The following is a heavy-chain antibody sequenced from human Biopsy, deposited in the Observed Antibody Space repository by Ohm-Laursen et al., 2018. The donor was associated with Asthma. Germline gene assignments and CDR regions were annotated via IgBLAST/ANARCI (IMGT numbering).Heavy chain of an antibody. D-gene: IGHD2-15*01. CDR3: ARVDGVVEPATRMGGMDV. CDR1: GFTFGDYW. CDR2: IKHDGSEK. V-gene: IGHV3-7*01. Sequence: GSLGLSCTAPGFTFGDYWMSWVRQVPGKGLEWVANIKHDGSEKNHVDSLKGRFTISRDNSKNTLDLQMNSLSAEDSAVYYCARVDGVVEPATRMGGMDVWGQGTTVTVSS. J-gene: IGHJ6*02.